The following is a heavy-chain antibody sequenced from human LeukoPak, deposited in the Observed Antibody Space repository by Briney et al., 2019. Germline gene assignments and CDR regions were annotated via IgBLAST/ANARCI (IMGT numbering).Heavy chain of an antibody. CDR3: ARQQLSQLYYFDY. CDR1: GGSISSYY. V-gene: IGHV4-59*01. CDR2: IYYSGST. J-gene: IGHJ4*02. Sequence: SETLSLTCTVSGGSISSYYWSWIRQPPGKGLEWIGYIYYSGSTNYNPSLKSRVTISVDTSKNQFSLKLSSVTAADTAVYYCARQQLSQLYYFDYWGQGTLVTVSS. D-gene: IGHD6-13*01.